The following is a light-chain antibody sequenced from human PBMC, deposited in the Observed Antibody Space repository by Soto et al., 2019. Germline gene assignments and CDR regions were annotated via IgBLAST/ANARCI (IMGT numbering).Light chain of an antibody. CDR2: DAS. CDR3: QQRSNWPWT. V-gene: IGKV3-11*01. CDR1: QSVSSY. J-gene: IGKJ1*01. Sequence: VVTPSPPTLSLSPVERATLSCMTSQSVSSYLAWYQQKPGQAPRLLIYDASNRATGIPARFSGSGSGTDFTLTISSLEPEDFAVYYCQQRSNWPWTFGQGTKVDIK.